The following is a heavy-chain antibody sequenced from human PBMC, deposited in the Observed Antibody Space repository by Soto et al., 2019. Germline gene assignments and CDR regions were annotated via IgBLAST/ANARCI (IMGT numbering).Heavy chain of an antibody. V-gene: IGHV3-9*01. Sequence: EVQLVESGGGLVQPGRSLRLSCAASGFTFDDYAMHWVRHAPGKGLEWVSGISWNSGSIGYAASVKGRFTISRDNAKNSLYLQMKSLRAEDTALYYCAKARDYGDYEGRGAFDIWGQGTMVTVSS. CDR2: ISWNSGSI. CDR3: AKARDYGDYEGRGAFDI. D-gene: IGHD4-17*01. CDR1: GFTFDDYA. J-gene: IGHJ3*02.